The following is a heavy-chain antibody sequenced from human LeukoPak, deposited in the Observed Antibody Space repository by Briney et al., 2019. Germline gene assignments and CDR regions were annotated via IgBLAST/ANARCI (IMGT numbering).Heavy chain of an antibody. V-gene: IGHV1-69*05. D-gene: IGHD3-10*01. CDR2: IIPILGTA. Sequence: ASVKVSCKASGGTFSSYAISGVRQAPGQGLEWMGGIIPILGTANYEQKFQGRLPITTDESTSTAYIELSSLRSEDTAVYYCARLTITMVRGVIINTAFDIWGQGTMVTVSS. CDR1: GGTFSSYA. J-gene: IGHJ3*02. CDR3: ARLTITMVRGVIINTAFDI.